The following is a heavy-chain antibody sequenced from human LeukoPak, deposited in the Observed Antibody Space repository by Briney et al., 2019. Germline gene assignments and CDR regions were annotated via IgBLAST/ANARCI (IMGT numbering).Heavy chain of an antibody. CDR2: INPSGGST. J-gene: IGHJ4*02. CDR3: ARAPRYYDSSGYTPTFDC. D-gene: IGHD3-22*01. V-gene: IGHV1-46*03. CDR1: GYTFTSYY. Sequence: ASVKVSCKASGYTFTSYYMHWVRQAPGQGLEWMGIINPSGGSTSYAQKFQGRVTMTRDTSTSTVYMELSSLRSEDTAVYYCARAPRYYDSSGYTPTFDCWGQGTLVTVSS.